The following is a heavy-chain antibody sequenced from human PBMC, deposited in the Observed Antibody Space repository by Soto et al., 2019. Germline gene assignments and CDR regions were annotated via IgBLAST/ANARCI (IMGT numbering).Heavy chain of an antibody. Sequence: PSETLSLTCTVSGGSINSDYWSWIRQAPGKGLEWIGYVYRGGANYNPSLKSRGTISIDTSKNQLSLTLTSVTAADTAVYYCARGPKLTTVTTTAEDVFDYWGQGTLVTVSS. CDR3: ARGPKLTTVTTTAEDVFDY. CDR1: GGSINSDY. V-gene: IGHV4-59*12. J-gene: IGHJ4*02. CDR2: VYRGGA. D-gene: IGHD4-17*01.